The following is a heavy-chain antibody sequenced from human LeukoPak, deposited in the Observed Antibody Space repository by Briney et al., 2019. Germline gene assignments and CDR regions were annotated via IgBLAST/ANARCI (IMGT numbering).Heavy chain of an antibody. CDR1: GFTFSSYG. V-gene: IGHV3-23*01. CDR2: ISGSGGTT. CDR3: AKVRANRFASFDY. Sequence: GGPLRLSCAASGFTFSSYGMSWVRQAPGKGLEWVSGISGSGGTTYYADSVKGRFTISRDNSKITLYLQMNSLRAEDTAVYYCAKVRANRFASFDYWGQGTLVTVSS. J-gene: IGHJ4*02. D-gene: IGHD1/OR15-1a*01.